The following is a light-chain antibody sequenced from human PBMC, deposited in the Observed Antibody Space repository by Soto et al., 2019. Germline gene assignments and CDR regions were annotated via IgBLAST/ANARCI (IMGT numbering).Light chain of an antibody. CDR1: SSDVGGYNY. Sequence: QSALTQPASVSGSPGQSITISCTGTSSDVGGYNYVSWYQQHPGKAPKLMIYDVSNRPSGVSNRFSGSKSGNTASLTISGHQAEDEADYYCSSFTSGSIVVFGGGTKLTVL. J-gene: IGLJ2*01. CDR3: SSFTSGSIVV. CDR2: DVS. V-gene: IGLV2-14*01.